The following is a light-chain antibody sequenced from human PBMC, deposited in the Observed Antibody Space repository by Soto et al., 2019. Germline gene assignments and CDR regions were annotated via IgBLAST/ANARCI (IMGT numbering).Light chain of an antibody. CDR2: GAS. Sequence: DIQMTQSPSTLSASVGDRVTITCRASQTISSWLAWYQQKPGKPPKVLIYGASNLQSGVPPRFSGSGSGTDFTLAISSLQPEDFATYYCQQLRMYPSTFGGGTKVDIK. CDR3: QQLRMYPST. CDR1: QTISSW. J-gene: IGKJ4*01. V-gene: IGKV1-5*01.